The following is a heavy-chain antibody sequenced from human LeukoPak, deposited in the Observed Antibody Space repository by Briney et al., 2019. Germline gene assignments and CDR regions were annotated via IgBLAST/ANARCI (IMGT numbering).Heavy chain of an antibody. J-gene: IGHJ4*02. CDR2: INHSGST. Sequence: SETLSLTCAVYGGSFSGYYWSWIRQPPGKGLEWIGEINHSGSTNYNPSLKSRVTISVDTSKNQFSLKLSSVTAADTAVYYCARGNASMARGFNYWGQGTLVTVSS. D-gene: IGHD3-10*01. CDR1: GGSFSGYY. CDR3: ARGNASMARGFNY. V-gene: IGHV4-34*01.